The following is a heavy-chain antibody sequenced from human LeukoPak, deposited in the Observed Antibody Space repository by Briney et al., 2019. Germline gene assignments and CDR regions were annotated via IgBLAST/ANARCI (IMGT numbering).Heavy chain of an antibody. D-gene: IGHD2-21*02. CDR2: IKSKTDGGTT. CDR3: TTRVTGDAEYFQH. J-gene: IGHJ1*01. Sequence: PGGSLRLSCAASGFTFSNAWMSWVRQAPGKGLEWVGRIKSKTDGGTTDYAAPVKGRFTISRDDSKNTLYLQMNSLKTEDTAVYYCTTRVTGDAEYFQHWGQGTLVIVSS. V-gene: IGHV3-15*01. CDR1: GFTFSNAW.